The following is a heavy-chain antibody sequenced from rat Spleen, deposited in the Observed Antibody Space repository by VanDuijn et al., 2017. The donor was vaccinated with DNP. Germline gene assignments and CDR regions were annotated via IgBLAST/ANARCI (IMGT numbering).Heavy chain of an antibody. Sequence: EVLLVESDGGLVQPGRSLKLSCAASGFTFSDYNMAWVRQAPKKGLEWVATISYDGSSTYYRDSVKEKITISRDNVQNTLYLQMSKVGSEDTAIYYCAKGPNYGGWSDYFDYWGQGVMVTVSS. D-gene: IGHD1-11*01. CDR3: AKGPNYGGWSDYFDY. CDR1: GFTFSDYN. CDR2: ISYDGSST. J-gene: IGHJ2*01. V-gene: IGHV5-7*01.